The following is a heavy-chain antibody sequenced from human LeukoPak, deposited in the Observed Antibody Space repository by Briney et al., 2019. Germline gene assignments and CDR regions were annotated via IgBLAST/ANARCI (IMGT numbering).Heavy chain of an antibody. CDR1: GRSISSSSYY. Sequence: AEAVSLTHTLSGRSISSSSYYWGWIRQPPGKGLEWFGIMYYSERTYYHQSPKRRVTISVDTSKNQFSLKLSSVPAADTAVYYCARNLQWLVPGDYWGQGTLVTVSS. CDR2: MYYSERT. D-gene: IGHD6-19*01. J-gene: IGHJ4*02. V-gene: IGHV4-39*07. CDR3: ARNLQWLVPGDY.